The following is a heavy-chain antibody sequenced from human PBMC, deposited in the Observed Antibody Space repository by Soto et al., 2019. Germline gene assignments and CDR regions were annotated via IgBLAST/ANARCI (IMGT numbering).Heavy chain of an antibody. CDR1: GLTVSSNY. V-gene: IGHV3-53*01. CDR3: ARDCSGGGCSSYYYFAMDV. J-gene: IGHJ6*02. Sequence: GGSLRLSCAASGLTVSSNYMSWVRQAPGKGLEWVSVIYSGGSTFYADSVKGRFTISRDNSKNTLFLQMNSVRAEDSAVYYCARDCSGGGCSSYYYFAMDVWGQGTTVTVSS. D-gene: IGHD2-15*01. CDR2: IYSGGST.